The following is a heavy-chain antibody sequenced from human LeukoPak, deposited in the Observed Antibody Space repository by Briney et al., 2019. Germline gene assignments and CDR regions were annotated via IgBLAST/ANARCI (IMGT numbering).Heavy chain of an antibody. V-gene: IGHV3-23*01. CDR3: AKASGQTTAGTINTN. Sequence: GGSLRLSCAASGFTFSSYAMSWVRQAPGKGLDWVSGIRGSGGSTYCADSVKGRFTISRDNSKNTLYLQMNSLRAEDTAVYYCAKASGQTTAGTINTNCGQGTLVTVSS. D-gene: IGHD6-13*01. J-gene: IGHJ4*02. CDR2: IRGSGGST. CDR1: GFTFSSYA.